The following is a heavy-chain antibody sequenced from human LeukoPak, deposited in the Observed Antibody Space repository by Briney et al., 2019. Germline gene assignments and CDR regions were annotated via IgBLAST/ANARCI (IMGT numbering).Heavy chain of an antibody. CDR3: ARDFNRDSSSWQPLRDYNWFDP. CDR2: ISAYNGNT. J-gene: IGHJ5*02. V-gene: IGHV1-18*01. CDR1: GYTFTSYG. Sequence: GESLKISCKGSGYTFTSYGISWVRQAPGQGLEWMGWISAYNGNTNYAQKLQGRVTMTTDTSTSTAYMELRSLRSDDTAVYYCARDFNRDSSSWQPLRDYNWFDPWGQGTLVTVSS. D-gene: IGHD6-13*01.